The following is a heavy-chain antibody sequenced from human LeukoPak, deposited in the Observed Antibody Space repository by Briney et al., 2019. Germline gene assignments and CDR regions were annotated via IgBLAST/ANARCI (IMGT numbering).Heavy chain of an antibody. CDR1: GFTFSSYA. CDR2: ITSGGGTT. CDR3: VRDRVWYFDL. V-gene: IGHV3-11*04. Sequence: PGGSLRLSCAASGFTFSSYAMSWIRQAPGKGLEWVSSITSGGGTTYYADSVKGRFTISRDNTKSSLFLQMNSLRVEDTAVYYCVRDRVWYFDLWGRGTLVTVSS. J-gene: IGHJ2*01.